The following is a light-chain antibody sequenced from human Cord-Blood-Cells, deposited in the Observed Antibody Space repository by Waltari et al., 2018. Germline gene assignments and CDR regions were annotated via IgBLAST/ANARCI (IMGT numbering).Light chain of an antibody. CDR1: SSYVGGYNY. CDR2: DVS. J-gene: IGLJ1*01. CDR3: SSYTSSSTYV. Sequence: QSALTQPAPVSVSPGPSIPIPCTGTSSYVGGYNYLSWYQQHPGKAPNLMIYDVSKRPSGVSNRFSGSKSGNTAYLTISGLQAEDEADYYCSSYTSSSTYVFGTGTKVTVL. V-gene: IGLV2-14*01.